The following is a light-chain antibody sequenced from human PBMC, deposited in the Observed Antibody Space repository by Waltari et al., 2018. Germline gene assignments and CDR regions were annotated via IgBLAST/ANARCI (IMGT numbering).Light chain of an antibody. V-gene: IGKV1-39*01. CDR3: QQSYSIPPT. Sequence: DIQMTQSPSSLSASVGDRVTITCRASQTISSYLNWYQQKPGKAPKLLISAASSLESGVPSRFSGSGSGTDFTLTISSLQSEDFATYYCQQSYSIPPTVGQATKLEIK. CDR2: AAS. J-gene: IGKJ2*01. CDR1: QTISSY.